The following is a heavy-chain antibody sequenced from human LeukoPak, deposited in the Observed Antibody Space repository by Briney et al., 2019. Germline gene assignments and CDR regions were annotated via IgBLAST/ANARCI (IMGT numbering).Heavy chain of an antibody. CDR1: GDSIRSTSYY. CDR2: IYYSGNT. J-gene: IGHJ4*02. V-gene: IGHV4-39*01. CDR3: ARRKSFYDSSGYFDH. Sequence: SETLSLTCTVSGDSIRSTSYYWGWIRQPPGKGLEWIGSIYYSGNTYYNPSLKSRVTIAVDTYKHQFSLTLNSVTAEDKAVYYCARRKSFYDSSGYFDHWGRGTLVTVS. D-gene: IGHD3-22*01.